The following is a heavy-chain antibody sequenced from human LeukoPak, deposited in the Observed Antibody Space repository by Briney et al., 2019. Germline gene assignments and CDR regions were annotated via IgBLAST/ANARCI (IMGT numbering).Heavy chain of an antibody. D-gene: IGHD3-22*01. J-gene: IGHJ4*02. Sequence: GGSLRLSCAASGFTVNYWMSWARQAPGKGLEWVATMTHDGSDEYYPDSVKGRFTISRDNAKNTLSLQMSSLGAEDTAIYYCVRGSSGYYYGLDDWGQGTLVSVSS. CDR1: GFTVNYW. V-gene: IGHV3-7*01. CDR3: VRGSSGYYYGLDD. CDR2: MTHDGSDE.